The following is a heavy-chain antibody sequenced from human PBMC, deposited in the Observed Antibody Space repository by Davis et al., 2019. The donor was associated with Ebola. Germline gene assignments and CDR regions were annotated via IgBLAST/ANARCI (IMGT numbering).Heavy chain of an antibody. V-gene: IGHV5-51*01. CDR2: IYTGDSDT. J-gene: IGHJ3*01. D-gene: IGHD1-20*01. Sequence: GESLKISCKDSGNSFTSHWIGWVRQMPGKGLDWMGIIYTGDSDTRYSPSFRGQVTISADKSMKTAFLQWSSLKASDSGMYYCASRRRTITGMDDGFDVWGQGTMVTVSS. CDR1: GNSFTSHW. CDR3: ASRRRTITGMDDGFDV.